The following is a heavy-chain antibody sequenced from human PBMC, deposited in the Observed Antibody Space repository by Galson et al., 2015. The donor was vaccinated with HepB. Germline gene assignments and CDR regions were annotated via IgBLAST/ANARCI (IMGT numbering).Heavy chain of an antibody. CDR3: ARQEYGELGRDTFDI. J-gene: IGHJ3*02. CDR1: GYSFTTYW. V-gene: IGHV5-10-1*01. Sequence: QSGAEVKKPGESLRISCKGSGYSFTTYWISWVRQMPGKGLEWMGRIDPSDSYNNYSPSFQGHVTISADKSIRTAYLQWSSLRAPDTAMYYCARQEYGELGRDTFDIWGQGTMVIVSS. CDR2: IDPSDSYN. D-gene: IGHD7-27*01.